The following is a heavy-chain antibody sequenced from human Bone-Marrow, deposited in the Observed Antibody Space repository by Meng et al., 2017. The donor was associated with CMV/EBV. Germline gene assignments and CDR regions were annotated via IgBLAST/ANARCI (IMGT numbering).Heavy chain of an antibody. CDR1: GFTFSSYW. D-gene: IGHD5-18*01. V-gene: IGHV3-7*01. J-gene: IGHJ4*02. CDR2: IKQDGSEK. CDR3: ARGGYSYGRRGDY. Sequence: ESLKISCAASGFTFSSYWMSWVRQAPGKGLEWVANIKQDGSEKYYEDSVKGRFTISRDNAKNSLYLQMNILRAEDTAVYYCARGGYSYGRRGDYWGQGTLVTVSS.